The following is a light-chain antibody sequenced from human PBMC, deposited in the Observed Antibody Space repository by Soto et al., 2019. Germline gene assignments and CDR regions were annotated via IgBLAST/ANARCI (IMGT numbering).Light chain of an antibody. V-gene: IGKV1-6*01. CDR3: LQDYTYPRT. CDR2: ASS. J-gene: IGKJ1*01. CDR1: QGIRNA. Sequence: IQMTQSPSSLSASVGDRVTIACRASQGIRNALAWYQQRPGKAPTLLIYASSNLQAGVPSRFRDSGSGAEFTLTISSLQPEDSATYYCLQDYTYPRTFGQGTKVEI.